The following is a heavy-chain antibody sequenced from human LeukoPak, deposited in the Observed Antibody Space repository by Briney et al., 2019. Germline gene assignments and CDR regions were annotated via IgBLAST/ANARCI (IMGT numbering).Heavy chain of an antibody. V-gene: IGHV3-66*01. J-gene: IGHJ6*03. CDR1: GFTVSSNY. CDR2: IYSGGST. D-gene: IGHD3-10*01. Sequence: GGSLRLSCAASGFTVSSNYMSWVRQAPGKGLEWVSVIYSGGSTYYADSVKGRFTISRDNSKNTLYLQMNSLRAEDTAVYYCARGFGGALDYYYYYYMDVWGKGTTVTISS. CDR3: ARGFGGALDYYYYYYMDV.